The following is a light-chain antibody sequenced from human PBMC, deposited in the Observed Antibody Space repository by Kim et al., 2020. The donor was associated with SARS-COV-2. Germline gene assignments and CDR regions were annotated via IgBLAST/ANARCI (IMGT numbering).Light chain of an antibody. CDR3: SSYTSRSTVV. J-gene: IGLJ3*02. CDR1: NSDVGGYDY. V-gene: IGLV2-14*03. CDR2: DVG. Sequence: GQSITISCTGTNSDVGGYDYVSWYQQHPGKVPKLMIYDVGERPSGISYRFSGSKSGNTASLTISGLQAEDEADYYCSSYTSRSTVVFGGGTRLTVL.